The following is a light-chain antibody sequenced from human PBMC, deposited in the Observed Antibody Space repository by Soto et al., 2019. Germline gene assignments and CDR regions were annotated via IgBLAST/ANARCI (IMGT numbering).Light chain of an antibody. Sequence: QSALTQPASVSGSPGQSITISCTGTSSDVAGYNYVSWYQQHPGKAPKLMIYDVRNRPSGVSNRFSGSKSVNTASLTISGLQAEDEADYYCSSHTTISTYVYGTGTKLTVL. J-gene: IGLJ1*01. CDR3: SSHTTISTYV. CDR1: SSDVAGYNY. CDR2: DVR. V-gene: IGLV2-14*01.